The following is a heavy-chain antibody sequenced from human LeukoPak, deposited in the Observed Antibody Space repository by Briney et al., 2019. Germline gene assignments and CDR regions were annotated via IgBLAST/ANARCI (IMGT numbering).Heavy chain of an antibody. D-gene: IGHD1-26*01. CDR3: ARDPYNGNYGDSYYYYMDV. CDR1: GFTFSSYW. Sequence: GGSLRLSCAASGFTFSSYWMSWVRQAPGKGLEWVANTKQDGSEEYYMDSVKGRFTISRDNAKNSLYLQMNSLRAEDTAIYYCARDPYNGNYGDSYYYYMDVWGKGTTVTISS. J-gene: IGHJ6*03. CDR2: TKQDGSEE. V-gene: IGHV3-7*01.